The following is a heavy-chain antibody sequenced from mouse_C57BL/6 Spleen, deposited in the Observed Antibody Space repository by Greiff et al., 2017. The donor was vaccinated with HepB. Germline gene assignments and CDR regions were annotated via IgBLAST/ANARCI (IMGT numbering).Heavy chain of an antibody. CDR3: TKVYYSNYWFAY. J-gene: IGHJ3*01. V-gene: IGHV1-15*01. D-gene: IGHD2-5*01. Sequence: VKLQESGAELVRPGASVTLSCKASGYTFTDYEMHWVKQTPVHGLEWIGAIDPETGGTAYNQKFKGKAILTADKSSSTAYMELRSLTSEDSAVYYCTKVYYSNYWFAYWGQGTLVTVSA. CDR1: GYTFTDYE. CDR2: IDPETGGT.